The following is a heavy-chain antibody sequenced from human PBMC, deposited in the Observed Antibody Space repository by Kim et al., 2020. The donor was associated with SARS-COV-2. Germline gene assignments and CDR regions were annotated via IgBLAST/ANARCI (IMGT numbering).Heavy chain of an antibody. CDR3: ARSHYFDSVSAPHYQH. D-gene: IGHD3-10*01. Sequence: SETLSLTCAVSGGSISSGYYLWSWIRQHPGMGLDWIVYLFHIGSSDSNPTLQSRLSISMSTSKNHFSLNSISATAAATASYSSARSHYFDSVSAPHYQH. CDR1: GGSISSGYYL. J-gene: IGHJ1*01. CDR2: LFHIGSS. V-gene: IGHV4-31*11.